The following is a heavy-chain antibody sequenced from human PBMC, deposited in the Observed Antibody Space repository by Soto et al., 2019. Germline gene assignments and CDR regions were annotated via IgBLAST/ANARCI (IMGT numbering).Heavy chain of an antibody. CDR2: IIPVFGTP. Sequence: QVQLVQSGAEVKKPGSSVKVSCKASGGSLSNYGISWVRQAPGQGLEWMGAIIPVFGTPNYAQKFQDRVTITADDSTTTVYMEVRILTSEDTAVYYCARGDATKIVVTTYYAMDVWGQGTTVTVSS. J-gene: IGHJ6*02. D-gene: IGHD3-22*01. CDR3: ARGDATKIVVTTYYAMDV. V-gene: IGHV1-69*12. CDR1: GGSLSNYG.